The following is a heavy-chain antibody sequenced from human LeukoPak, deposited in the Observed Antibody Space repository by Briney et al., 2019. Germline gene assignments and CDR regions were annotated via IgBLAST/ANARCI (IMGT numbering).Heavy chain of an antibody. D-gene: IGHD3-9*01. CDR3: ARDSYDILTGYYQALDY. CDR1: GFTFSSYA. J-gene: IGHJ4*02. Sequence: PGRSLRLSCAASGFTFSSYAMHWVRQAPAKGLEWVAVISYDGSNKYYADSVKGRFTISRDNSKNTLYLQMNSLRAEDTAVYYCARDSYDILTGYYQALDYWGQGTLVTVSS. V-gene: IGHV3-30-3*01. CDR2: ISYDGSNK.